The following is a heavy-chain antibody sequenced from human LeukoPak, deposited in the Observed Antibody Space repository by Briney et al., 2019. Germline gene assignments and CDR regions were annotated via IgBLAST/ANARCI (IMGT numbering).Heavy chain of an antibody. CDR2: INTNTGNP. CDR1: GYTFTSYA. J-gene: IGHJ5*02. D-gene: IGHD1-26*01. CDR3: ASILVGATVNWFDP. Sequence: ASVKVSCKASGYTFTSYAMSWVRQAPGQGLEWMGWINTNTGNPTYAQGFTGRFVFSLDTSVSTAYLQISSLKAEDTAVYYCASILVGATVNWFDPWGQGTLVTVSS. V-gene: IGHV7-4-1*02.